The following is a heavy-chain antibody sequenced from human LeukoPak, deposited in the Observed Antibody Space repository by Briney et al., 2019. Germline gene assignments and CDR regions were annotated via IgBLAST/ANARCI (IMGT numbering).Heavy chain of an antibody. J-gene: IGHJ6*03. CDR2: MYYSGST. CDR1: GGSISSSTYY. CDR3: ARHLKYDSSGYYRAYYYYYMDV. V-gene: IGHV4-39*01. Sequence: SETLSLTCTVSGGSISSSTYYWGWIRQPPGMGLEWIGSMYYSGSTYYNPSLKSRVTISVDTSKNQFSLKLSSVTAADTAVYYCARHLKYDSSGYYRAYYYYYMDVWGKGTTVTISS. D-gene: IGHD3-22*01.